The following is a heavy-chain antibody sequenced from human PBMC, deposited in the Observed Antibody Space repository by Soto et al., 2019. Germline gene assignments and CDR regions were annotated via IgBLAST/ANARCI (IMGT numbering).Heavy chain of an antibody. Sequence: PSETLSLTCTVSGGSISSGGYYWSWIRQHPGKGLEWIGYIYYSGSTYYNPSLKSRVTISVDTSKNQFSLKLSSVTAADTAVYYCARGGWNLWRGGWFDPWGQGTLVTVSS. J-gene: IGHJ5*02. D-gene: IGHD1-1*01. CDR2: IYYSGST. CDR1: GGSISSGGYY. V-gene: IGHV4-31*03. CDR3: ARGGWNLWRGGWFDP.